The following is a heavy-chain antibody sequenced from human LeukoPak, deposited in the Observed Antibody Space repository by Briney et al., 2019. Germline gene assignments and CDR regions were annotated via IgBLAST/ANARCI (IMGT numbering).Heavy chain of an antibody. CDR3: AKQQQLSQWGFDY. V-gene: IGHV3-30*18. D-gene: IGHD6-13*01. CDR1: GFTFSSYG. CDR2: ISYDGSNK. Sequence: GRSLRLSCAASGFTFSSYGMHWVRQAPGKGLEWVAVISYDGSNKYYADSVKGRFTISRDNSKNTLYLQTNSLRAEDTAVYYCAKQQQLSQWGFDYWGQGTLVTVSS. J-gene: IGHJ4*02.